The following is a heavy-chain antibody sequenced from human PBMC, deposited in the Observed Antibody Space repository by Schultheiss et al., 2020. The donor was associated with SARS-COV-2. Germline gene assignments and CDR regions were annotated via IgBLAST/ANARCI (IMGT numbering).Heavy chain of an antibody. CDR2: IYYSGST. D-gene: IGHD3-10*01. V-gene: IGHV4-61*01. J-gene: IGHJ5*02. CDR3: ARAAGLLWFGELRNWFDP. Sequence: SETLSLTCTVSGGSVSSGSYYWSWIRQPPEKGLEWIGYIYYSGSTNYNPSLKSRVTISVDTSKNQFSLKLSSVTAADTAVYYCARAAGLLWFGELRNWFDPWGQGTLVTVSS. CDR1: GGSVSSGSYY.